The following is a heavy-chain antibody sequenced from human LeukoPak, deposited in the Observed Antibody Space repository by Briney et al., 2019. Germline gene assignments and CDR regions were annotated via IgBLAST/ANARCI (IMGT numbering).Heavy chain of an antibody. CDR3: ARDYFSRAAVLGYFDL. CDR2: ISGSGGST. V-gene: IGHV3-23*01. J-gene: IGHJ2*01. D-gene: IGHD2-15*01. CDR1: GFTFSSYA. Sequence: GGSLRLSCAASGFTFSSYAMSWVRQAPGKGLEWVSAISGSGGSTYYADSVKGRFTISRDNSKNTLYLQMNSLTAEDTAVHYCARDYFSRAAVLGYFDLWGRGTLVTVSS.